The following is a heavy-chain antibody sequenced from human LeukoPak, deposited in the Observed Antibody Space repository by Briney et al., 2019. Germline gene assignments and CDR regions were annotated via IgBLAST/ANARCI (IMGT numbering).Heavy chain of an antibody. CDR3: ARDQNYFDTTAYYGMDC. CDR1: GYSFSGYY. J-gene: IGHJ4*02. Sequence: ASVKVSCKASGYSFSGYYIHWVRQAPRQGLEWMGWINPNSGATNYAQKFQGTVTMTRDTSTSTAYMELSRLRSDDTAIYYCARDQNYFDTTAYYGMDCWGQGTLVTVSS. D-gene: IGHD3-22*01. CDR2: INPNSGAT. V-gene: IGHV1-2*02.